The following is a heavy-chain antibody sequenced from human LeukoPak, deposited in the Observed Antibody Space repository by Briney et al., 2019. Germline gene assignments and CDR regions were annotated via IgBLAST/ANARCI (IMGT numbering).Heavy chain of an antibody. J-gene: IGHJ3*02. CDR2: INHSGST. D-gene: IGHD2-15*01. CDR3: ARGGRFRRDAFDI. Sequence: PSETLSLTCAVYGGSFSGYYWSWIRQPPGKGLEWLGEINHSGSTNYNPSLKSRVTISVDTSKNQFSLKLSSVTAADTAVYYCARGGRFRRDAFDIWGQGTMVTVSS. CDR1: GGSFSGYY. V-gene: IGHV4-34*01.